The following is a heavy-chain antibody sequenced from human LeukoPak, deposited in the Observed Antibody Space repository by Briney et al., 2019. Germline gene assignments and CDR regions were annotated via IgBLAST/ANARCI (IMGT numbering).Heavy chain of an antibody. V-gene: IGHV3-30*18. CDR3: AKLGYSYGLIDY. Sequence: GGSLRLSCAASGFTFSSYGMHWFRQAPGKGLEWVAVISYDGSNKYYADSVKGRFTISRDNSKNTLYLQMNSLRAEDTAVYYCAKLGYSYGLIDYWGQGTLVTVSS. CDR1: GFTFSSYG. D-gene: IGHD5-18*01. J-gene: IGHJ4*02. CDR2: ISYDGSNK.